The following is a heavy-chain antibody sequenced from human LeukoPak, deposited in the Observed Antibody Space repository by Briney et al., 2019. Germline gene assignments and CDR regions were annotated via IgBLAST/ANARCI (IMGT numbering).Heavy chain of an antibody. J-gene: IGHJ4*02. V-gene: IGHV3-21*01. Sequence: GGPLRLSCAASGFTFSSYSMNWVRQAPGKGLEWVSSISSSSSYTYYADSVKGRFTISRDNAKNSLYLQMNSLRAEDTAVYYCTRDYGNWGSWYFDYWGQGTLVTVSS. CDR2: ISSSSSYT. CDR3: TRDYGNWGSWYFDY. CDR1: GFTFSSYS. D-gene: IGHD7-27*01.